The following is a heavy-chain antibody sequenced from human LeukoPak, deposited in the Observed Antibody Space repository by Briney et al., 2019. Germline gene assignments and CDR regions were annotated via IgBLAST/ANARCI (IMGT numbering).Heavy chain of an antibody. CDR2: ISYDGSNK. V-gene: IGHV3-30-3*01. Sequence: GGSLRLSCAASGFTFSSYAMHWVRQAPGKGLEWVAVISYDGSNKYYADSVKGRFTISRDNAKNSLYLQMNSLRAEDTAVYYCAGGDLTGGQGTLVTVSS. CDR3: AGGDLT. J-gene: IGHJ1*01. D-gene: IGHD3-16*01. CDR1: GFTFSSYA.